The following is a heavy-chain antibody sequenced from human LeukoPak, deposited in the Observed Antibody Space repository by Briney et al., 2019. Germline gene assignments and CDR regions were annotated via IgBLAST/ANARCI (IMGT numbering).Heavy chain of an antibody. Sequence: SQSLSLTCTVSGGSLSSYYWSWIRQPPRKGLEWIGYIFYSGSTTYNPSLKSRVTISVDTSKNQFSLKLSSVTAADTAVYYCAKDPTRLRSAFDSWGQGTMVTVSS. CDR1: GGSLSSYY. V-gene: IGHV4-59*01. J-gene: IGHJ3*02. CDR3: AKDPTRLRSAFDS. D-gene: IGHD3-3*01. CDR2: IFYSGST.